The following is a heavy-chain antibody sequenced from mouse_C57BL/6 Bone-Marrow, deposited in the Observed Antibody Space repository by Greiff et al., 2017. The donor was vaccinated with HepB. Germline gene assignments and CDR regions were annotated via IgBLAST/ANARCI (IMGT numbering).Heavy chain of an antibody. CDR2: IDPSDSYT. V-gene: IGHV1-69*01. J-gene: IGHJ2*01. CDR1: GYTFTSYW. Sequence: VQLQQPGAELVMPGASVKLSCKASGYTFTSYWMHWVKQRPGQGLEWIGEIDPSDSYTNYNQKFKGKSTLTVDKSSSTAYMQLSSLASEDSAVYYCAGFGYGNSYDYWGQGTTLTVTS. CDR3: AGFGYGNSYDY. D-gene: IGHD2-1*01.